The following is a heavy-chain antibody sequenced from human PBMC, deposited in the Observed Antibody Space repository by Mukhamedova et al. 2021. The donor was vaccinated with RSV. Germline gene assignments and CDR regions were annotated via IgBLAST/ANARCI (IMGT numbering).Heavy chain of an antibody. V-gene: IGHV1-69*04. CDR3: ARGVVVVAALHY. Sequence: QWYQRRVTITADKSTSTAYMELRSLKSEDTAIYYCARGVVVVAALHYWGQGTLVTVSS. D-gene: IGHD2-15*01. J-gene: IGHJ4*02.